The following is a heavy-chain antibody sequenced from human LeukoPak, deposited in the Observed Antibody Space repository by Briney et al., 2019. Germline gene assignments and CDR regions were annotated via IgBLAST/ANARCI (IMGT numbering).Heavy chain of an antibody. CDR3: AGERTDYGDWDDAFDI. CDR1: GFTFSSYS. Sequence: GGSLRLSCAASGFTFSSYSMNWVRQAPGKGLEWVSYISSSSSTIYYADSVKGRFTISRDNAKNSLYLQMNSLRAEDTAVYYCAGERTDYGDWDDAFDIWGQGTMVTVSS. D-gene: IGHD4-17*01. J-gene: IGHJ3*02. V-gene: IGHV3-48*01. CDR2: ISSSSSTI.